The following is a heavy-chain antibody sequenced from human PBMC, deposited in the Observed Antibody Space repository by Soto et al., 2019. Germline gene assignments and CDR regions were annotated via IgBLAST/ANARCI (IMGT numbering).Heavy chain of an antibody. J-gene: IGHJ4*02. V-gene: IGHV4-59*01. CDR2: IYYSGTT. CDR1: VGSISIYS. CDR3: ARVTINVSTYYFDK. D-gene: IGHD2-8*01. Sequence: SETLSLTCTFSVGSISIYSWSWSWIRQSPGKGLEWIGYIYYSGTTNYNPSLKSRLTISIDTSKNQFSLNLSSVTAADTAVYYCARVTINVSTYYFDKWGQGTPVTVSS.